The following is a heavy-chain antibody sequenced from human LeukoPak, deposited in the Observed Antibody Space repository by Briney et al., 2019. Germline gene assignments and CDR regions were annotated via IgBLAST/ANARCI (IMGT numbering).Heavy chain of an antibody. V-gene: IGHV3-30*18. CDR3: AKDEVVVAAILTYYYYYGMDV. CDR1: GFTFSSYG. CDR2: ISYDGSNK. J-gene: IGHJ6*02. D-gene: IGHD2-15*01. Sequence: GGSLRLSCAASGFTFSSYGMHWVRQAPGKGLEWVAVISYDGSNKYYADSVKGRFTISRDNSKNTLYLQMNSLRAEDTAVYYCAKDEVVVAAILTYYYYYGMDVWGQGTTVTVSS.